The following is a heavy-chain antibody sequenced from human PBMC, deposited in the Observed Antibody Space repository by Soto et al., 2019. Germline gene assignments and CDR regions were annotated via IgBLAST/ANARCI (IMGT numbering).Heavy chain of an antibody. CDR2: IVVGSGNT. Sequence: ASVKVSCKASGFTFTSSAVQWVRQARGQRLEWIGWIVVGSGNTNYAQKFQERVTITRDMSTSTAYMELSSLRYEDTAVYYCAADPHPYYYDSSGYDAFDIWGQGTMVTVSS. CDR1: GFTFTSSA. J-gene: IGHJ3*02. V-gene: IGHV1-58*01. CDR3: AADPHPYYYDSSGYDAFDI. D-gene: IGHD3-22*01.